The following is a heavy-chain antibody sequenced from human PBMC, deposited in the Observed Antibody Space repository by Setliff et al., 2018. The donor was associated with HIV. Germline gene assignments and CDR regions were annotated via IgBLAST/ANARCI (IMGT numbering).Heavy chain of an antibody. CDR2: ISGSGT. D-gene: IGHD3-10*01. Sequence: PGGSLRLSCAASGFTFDDYAMHWVRQAPGKGLEWVSSISGSGTYYADSRRGRFTISRDNSKNTLYLRMNSLRAEDTAVYYCAQAQTSVSGSYYQYLQHWGQGTLVTVSS. J-gene: IGHJ1*01. V-gene: IGHV3-23*01. CDR3: AQAQTSVSGSYYQYLQH. CDR1: GFTFDDYA.